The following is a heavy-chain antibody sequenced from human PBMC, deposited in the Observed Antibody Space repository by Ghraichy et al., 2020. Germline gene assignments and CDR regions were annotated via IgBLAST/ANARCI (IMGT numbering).Heavy chain of an antibody. J-gene: IGHJ4*02. CDR2: ISYSGST. V-gene: IGHV4-39*01. CDR3: ATVVDPRKYLDY. CDR1: GGSISSNSYY. Sequence: SETLSLTCTVSGGSISSNSYYWGWIRQPPGKGLEWIGTISYSGSTYYNPSLRSRVTISVDTSKNQFSLKLNSVTAADTAVYYCATVVDPRKYLDYWGQGILVTVSS. D-gene: IGHD2-15*01.